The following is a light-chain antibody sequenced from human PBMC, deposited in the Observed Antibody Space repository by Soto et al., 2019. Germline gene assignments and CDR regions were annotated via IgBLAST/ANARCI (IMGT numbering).Light chain of an antibody. Sequence: EIVLTQSPATLSLSPGERATLSCRASQSVSSNLAWYQQKPGQAPRLLIYGASSRATGIPDRFSGTGSETDFTLTISRLEPEDFAVYYCQQYGRSWWTFGQGTKVDIK. CDR2: GAS. CDR3: QQYGRSWWT. V-gene: IGKV3-20*01. CDR1: QSVSSN. J-gene: IGKJ1*01.